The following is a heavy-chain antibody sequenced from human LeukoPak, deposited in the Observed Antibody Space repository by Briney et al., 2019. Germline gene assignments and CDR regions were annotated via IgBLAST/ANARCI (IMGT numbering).Heavy chain of an antibody. V-gene: IGHV4-61*02. CDR3: AREMTTERVPDY. D-gene: IGHD4-17*01. CDR2: IYTSGST. CDR1: GGSISSGSYY. Sequence: PSQTLSLTCTVSGGSISSGSYYWSWIRQPAGKGLEWIGRIYTSGSTYYNPSLKSRVTISVDTSKNQFSLKLSSVTAADTAVYYCAREMTTERVPDYWGQGTLVTVSS. J-gene: IGHJ4*02.